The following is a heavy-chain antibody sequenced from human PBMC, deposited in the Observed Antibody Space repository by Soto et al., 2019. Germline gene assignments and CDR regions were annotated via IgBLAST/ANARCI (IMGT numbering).Heavy chain of an antibody. CDR1: GGTFSSYT. CDR2: IIPILGIA. V-gene: IGHV1-69*02. D-gene: IGHD3-9*01. J-gene: IGHJ4*02. Sequence: SVKVSCKASGGTFSSYTISWVRQAPGQGLEWMGRIIPILGIANYAQKFQGRVTMTRNTSISTAYMELSSLRSEDTAVYYCARGDDILTGYDFDYWGQGTLVTVSS. CDR3: ARGDDILTGYDFDY.